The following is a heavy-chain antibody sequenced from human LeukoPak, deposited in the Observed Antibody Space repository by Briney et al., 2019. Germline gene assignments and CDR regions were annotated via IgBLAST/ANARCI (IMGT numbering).Heavy chain of an antibody. CDR3: AGGGGWVFDY. J-gene: IGHJ4*02. Sequence: GGSLRLSCAASGFTFSRHWMSWVRQAPGKGLEWVANIKQDGSETYYVDSVKGRFTISRDNAKESLYLRMNSLRAEDTAVYYCAGGGGWVFDYWGQGTLVTVSS. CDR1: GFTFSRHW. V-gene: IGHV3-7*01. D-gene: IGHD6-19*01. CDR2: IKQDGSET.